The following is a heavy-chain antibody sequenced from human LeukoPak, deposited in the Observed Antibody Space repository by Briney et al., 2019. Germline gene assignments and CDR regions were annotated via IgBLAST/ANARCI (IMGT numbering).Heavy chain of an antibody. Sequence: GESHKISLKGSGYSFGNRWIRWVRQMSGKSLEWMGIIYPDDSDTIYSPSFEGQVTISADKSISTAYLQWSSLKASDTAMYYCARSKQTYDILTGGEYGMDVWGQGTTVTVSS. J-gene: IGHJ6*02. CDR2: IYPDDSDT. D-gene: IGHD3-9*01. CDR3: ARSKQTYDILTGGEYGMDV. V-gene: IGHV5-51*01. CDR1: GYSFGNRW.